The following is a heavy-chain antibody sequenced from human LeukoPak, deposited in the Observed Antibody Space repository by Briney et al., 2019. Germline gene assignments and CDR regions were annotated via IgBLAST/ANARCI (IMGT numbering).Heavy chain of an antibody. CDR1: GYTFTGSY. D-gene: IGHD1-7*01. CDR2: INPNSGGT. Sequence: ASVKVSCKAPGYTFTGSYMHWVRQAPGQGLEWMGWINPNSGGTNYAQKFQGRVTMTRDTSISTAYMELSRLRSDDTAVYYCASGWNYVDAFDIWGQGTMVTVSS. V-gene: IGHV1-2*02. J-gene: IGHJ3*02. CDR3: ASGWNYVDAFDI.